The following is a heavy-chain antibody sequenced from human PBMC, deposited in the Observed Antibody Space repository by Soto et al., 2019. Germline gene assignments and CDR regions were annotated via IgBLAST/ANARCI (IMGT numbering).Heavy chain of an antibody. J-gene: IGHJ4*02. V-gene: IGHV3-11*05. D-gene: IGHD6-13*01. CDR3: ARGRGAAADYFDF. CDR1: GFTFSDYY. CDR2: ISSSTSHT. Sequence: QVQLVESGGGLVKPGGSLRLSCAVSGFTFSDYYMTWIRQAPGKGLEWVSYISSSTSHTNYADSVKGRFTISRDKAKNSLVLQMNSLRAEDTAVYYCARGRGAAADYFDFWGQGTLVTVSS.